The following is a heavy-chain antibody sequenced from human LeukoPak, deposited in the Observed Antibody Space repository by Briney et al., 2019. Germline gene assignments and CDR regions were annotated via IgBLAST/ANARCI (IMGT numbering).Heavy chain of an antibody. D-gene: IGHD6-19*01. J-gene: IGHJ4*02. Sequence: GGSLRLSCAASGFTFSSYSMNWVRQAPGNGLGWVSYISSSSSTIYYADSVKGRFTISRDNAKNSLYLQMNSLRAEDTAVYYCARFYSSGRGASFDYWGQGTLVTVSS. CDR2: ISSSSSTI. V-gene: IGHV3-48*04. CDR3: ARFYSSGRGASFDY. CDR1: GFTFSSYS.